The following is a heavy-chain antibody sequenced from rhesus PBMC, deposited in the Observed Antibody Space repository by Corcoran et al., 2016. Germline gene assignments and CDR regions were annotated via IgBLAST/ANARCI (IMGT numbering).Heavy chain of an antibody. J-gene: IGHJ4*01. CDR3: ASTRYCTGSGCYPIDY. CDR2: IYGSGGST. Sequence: QVQLQESGPGLVKPSETLSLTCAVSGASISSNYWSWIPQPPGKGLEWTGRIYGSGGSTDYNPSLKSRVTIATDTSKNQFSLKLSSVTAADTAVYYCASTRYCTGSGCYPIDYWGQGVLVTVSS. CDR1: GASISSNY. V-gene: IGHV4-160*01. D-gene: IGHD2-21*01.